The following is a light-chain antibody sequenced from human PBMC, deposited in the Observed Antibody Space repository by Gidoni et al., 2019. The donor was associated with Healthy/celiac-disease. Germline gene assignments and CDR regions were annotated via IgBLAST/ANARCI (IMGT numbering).Light chain of an antibody. Sequence: DIQMTPSPSSLSASVGDRVTITCRASQSISSYLNWYQQKPGKAPKLLIYAASSLQSGVPSRFSGSGSGTDFTLTISSLQPEDFATYYCQQRYSTLLTFGGGTKVEIK. V-gene: IGKV1-39*01. CDR3: QQRYSTLLT. CDR2: AAS. CDR1: QSISSY. J-gene: IGKJ4*01.